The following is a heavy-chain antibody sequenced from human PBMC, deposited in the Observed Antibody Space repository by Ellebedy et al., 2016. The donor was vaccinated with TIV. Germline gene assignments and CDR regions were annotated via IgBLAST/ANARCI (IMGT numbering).Heavy chain of an antibody. CDR1: GFSFSSYW. CDR2: IKQDGSER. J-gene: IGHJ4*02. Sequence: GESLKISXAASGFSFSSYWMSWVRQAPGKGLEWVANIKQDGSERYYVASVKGRFTISRDNAKNSLFLQINSLRAEDTAVHFCASHKDVLGGDWGQGTLVTVSS. D-gene: IGHD4-23*01. V-gene: IGHV3-7*01. CDR3: ASHKDVLGGD.